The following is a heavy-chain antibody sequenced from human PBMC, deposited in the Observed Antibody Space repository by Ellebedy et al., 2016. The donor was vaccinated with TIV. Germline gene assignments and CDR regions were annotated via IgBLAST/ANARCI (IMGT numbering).Heavy chain of an antibody. CDR2: ISAYNGNT. J-gene: IGHJ6*02. CDR1: GYTFTSYG. D-gene: IGHD3-9*01. Sequence: ASVKVSXKASGYTFTSYGISWVRQAPGQGLEWMGWISAYNGNTNYAQKLQGRVTMTTDTSTSTAYMELRSLRSDDTAVYYCAREVMEDYDILTGSYYYYGMDVWGQGTTVTVSS. CDR3: AREVMEDYDILTGSYYYYGMDV. V-gene: IGHV1-18*01.